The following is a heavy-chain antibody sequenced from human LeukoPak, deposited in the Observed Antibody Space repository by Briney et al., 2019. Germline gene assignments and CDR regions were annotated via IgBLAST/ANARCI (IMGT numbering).Heavy chain of an antibody. J-gene: IGHJ4*02. Sequence: GGSLRLSCAASGFTFSSYAMSWVRQAPGKGLEWVSAISGSGGSTYYADSVRGRFTISRDNSKNTLYLQMNSLRAEDTAVYYCARDPSSSGWGIFDYWGQGTLVTVSS. CDR2: ISGSGGST. D-gene: IGHD6-19*01. V-gene: IGHV3-23*01. CDR1: GFTFSSYA. CDR3: ARDPSSSGWGIFDY.